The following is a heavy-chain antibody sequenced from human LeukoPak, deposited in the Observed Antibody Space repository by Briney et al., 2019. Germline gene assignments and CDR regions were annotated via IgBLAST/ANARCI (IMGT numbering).Heavy chain of an antibody. CDR2: IKSKTDGGTT. J-gene: IGHJ4*02. D-gene: IGHD1-14*01. CDR3: TTAIRRKPH. V-gene: IGHV3-15*01. CDR1: GGSISSYY. Sequence: ETLSLTCTVSGGSISSYYWSWVRQAPGKGLEWVGRIKSKTDGGTTDYAAPVKGRFTISRDDSKNTLYLQMNSLKTEDTAVYYCTTAIRRKPHWGQGTLVTVSS.